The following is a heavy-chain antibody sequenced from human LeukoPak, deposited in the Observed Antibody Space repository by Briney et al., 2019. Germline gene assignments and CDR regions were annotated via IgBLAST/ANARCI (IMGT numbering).Heavy chain of an antibody. V-gene: IGHV1-18*01. CDR1: RYTFNEYA. CDR3: ARDRIAAAGHDAFDI. CDR2: ISAYNGNT. Sequence: GASVKVSCKASRYTFNEYAMIWVRQAPGQGLEWMGWISAYNGNTNYAQKLQGRVTMTTDTSTSTAYMELRSLRSDDTAVYYCARDRIAAAGHDAFDIWGQGTMVTVSS. J-gene: IGHJ3*02. D-gene: IGHD6-13*01.